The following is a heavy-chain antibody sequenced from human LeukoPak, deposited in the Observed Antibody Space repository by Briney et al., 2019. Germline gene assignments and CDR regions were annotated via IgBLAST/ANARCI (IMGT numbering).Heavy chain of an antibody. CDR3: ARHEELLRNFDY. D-gene: IGHD1-26*01. CDR2: IYYSGST. V-gene: IGHV4-39*01. Sequence: SETLSLTCTVSGGSISSSTYYWGWIRQPPGKGLEWIGSIYYSGSTYYNPSLKSRVTISVDTSKNQFSLKLSSVTAADTAVYYCARHEELLRNFDYWGQGTLVTVSS. J-gene: IGHJ4*02. CDR1: GGSISSSTYY.